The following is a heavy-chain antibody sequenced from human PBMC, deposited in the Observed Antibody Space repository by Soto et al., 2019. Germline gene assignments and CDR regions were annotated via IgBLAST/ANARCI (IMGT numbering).Heavy chain of an antibody. CDR3: ARGDYGDYVGDY. CDR2: ISYDGSNK. CDR1: GFTFSSYA. Sequence: QVQLVESGGGVVQPGRSLRLSCAASGFTFSSYAMHWVRQAPGKGLEWVAVISYDGSNKYYADSVKGRFTISRDNSKNTLYLQMNSLSAEDTAVYYCARGDYGDYVGDYWGQGTLVTVSS. V-gene: IGHV3-30-3*01. D-gene: IGHD4-17*01. J-gene: IGHJ4*02.